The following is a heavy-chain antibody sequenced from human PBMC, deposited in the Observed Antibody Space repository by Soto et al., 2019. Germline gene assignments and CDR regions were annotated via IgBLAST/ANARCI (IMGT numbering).Heavy chain of an antibody. CDR3: ATDGPYYDILTGYYTVY. Sequence: ASVKVSCKVSGYTLTELSMHWVRQAPGKGLEWMEGFDPEDGETIYAQKFQGRVTMTEDTSTDTAYMELSSLRSEDTAVYYFATDGPYYDILTGYYTVYWGQGTLVTVSS. CDR2: FDPEDGET. D-gene: IGHD3-9*01. CDR1: GYTLTELS. V-gene: IGHV1-24*01. J-gene: IGHJ4*02.